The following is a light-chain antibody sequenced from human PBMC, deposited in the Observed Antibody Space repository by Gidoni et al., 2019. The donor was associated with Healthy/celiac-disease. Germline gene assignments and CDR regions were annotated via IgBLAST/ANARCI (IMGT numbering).Light chain of an antibody. CDR1: QSISSW. Sequence: DIQMTQSPSTLSASVGDRVTITCRASQSISSWLAWYQQKPGKAPKLLIYDASSLESGVPSRFSGSGSGTEFTLTISSLQPDDFATYYCQQYKSYSGYTFGQGTKLESK. CDR3: QQYKSYSGYT. V-gene: IGKV1-5*01. J-gene: IGKJ2*01. CDR2: DAS.